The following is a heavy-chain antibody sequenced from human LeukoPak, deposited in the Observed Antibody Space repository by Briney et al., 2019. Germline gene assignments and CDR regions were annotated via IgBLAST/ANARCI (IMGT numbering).Heavy chain of an antibody. V-gene: IGHV1-2*02. Sequence: ASVKVSCKASGYTFTGYYIHWVRQAPGQGLEWMGWINPNSGGTNYAQKFQGRVTMTRDTSISTAYMELSRLRSDDTAVYYCARVQGSLDAFDIWGQGTMVTVSS. J-gene: IGHJ3*02. CDR3: ARVQGSLDAFDI. CDR2: INPNSGGT. D-gene: IGHD1-26*01. CDR1: GYTFTGYY.